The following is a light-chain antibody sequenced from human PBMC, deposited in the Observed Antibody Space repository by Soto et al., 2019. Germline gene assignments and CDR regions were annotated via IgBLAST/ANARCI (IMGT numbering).Light chain of an antibody. CDR2: DVS. CDR3: SSYTSSSPFV. Sequence: QSALTQPASVSGSPGQSITISCTGTSSDVGGYNYVSWYQQLPDKAPKLMIYDVSNRPSGVSNRFSGSKSGNTASLTISGLQAEDEADYYCSSYTSSSPFVFGTGTKVTVL. J-gene: IGLJ1*01. V-gene: IGLV2-14*01. CDR1: SSDVGGYNY.